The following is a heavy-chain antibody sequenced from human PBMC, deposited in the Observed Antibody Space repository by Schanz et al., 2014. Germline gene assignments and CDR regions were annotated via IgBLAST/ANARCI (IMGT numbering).Heavy chain of an antibody. CDR3: AKDHAGSDILTALGN. V-gene: IGHV3-23*01. CDR2: INGNGGIT. Sequence: VQLLQSGGGLVQPGGSLRLSCAASGFTVSSNYMSWVRQAPGKGLEWVSAINGNGGITYYADPVKGRFTISRDNSKNTLYLQMNSLRAEDTAVYYCAKDHAGSDILTALGNWGQGTLVTVSS. J-gene: IGHJ4*02. CDR1: GFTVSSNY. D-gene: IGHD3-9*01.